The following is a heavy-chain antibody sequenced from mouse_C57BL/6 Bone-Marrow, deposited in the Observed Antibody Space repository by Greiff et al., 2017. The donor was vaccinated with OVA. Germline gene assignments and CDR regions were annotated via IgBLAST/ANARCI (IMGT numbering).Heavy chain of an antibody. V-gene: IGHV5-17*01. CDR2: ISSGSSTI. CDR1: GFTFSDYG. J-gene: IGHJ4*01. CDR3: ARGDYDPYYYAMDY. D-gene: IGHD2-4*01. Sequence: EVKVVESGGGLVKPGGSLKLSCAASGFTFSDYGMHWVRQAPEKGLEWVAYISSGSSTIYYADTVKGRFTISRDNAKNTLFLQMTSLRSEDTAMYYCARGDYDPYYYAMDYWGQGTSVTVSS.